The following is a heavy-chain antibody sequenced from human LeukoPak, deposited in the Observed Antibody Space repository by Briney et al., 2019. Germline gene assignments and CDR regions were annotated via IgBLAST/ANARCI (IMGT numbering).Heavy chain of an antibody. CDR1: GGSFSGYY. CDR3: ATSRPIHDYVWGSYRQHYFDY. CDR2: INHSGST. D-gene: IGHD3-16*02. J-gene: IGHJ4*02. Sequence: SETLSLTCAVYGGSFSGYYWSWIRQPPGKGLEWIGEINHSGSTNYNPSLKSRVTISVDPSKNQFSLKLSSVTAADTAVYYCATSRPIHDYVWGSYRQHYFDYWGQGTLVTVSS. V-gene: IGHV4-34*01.